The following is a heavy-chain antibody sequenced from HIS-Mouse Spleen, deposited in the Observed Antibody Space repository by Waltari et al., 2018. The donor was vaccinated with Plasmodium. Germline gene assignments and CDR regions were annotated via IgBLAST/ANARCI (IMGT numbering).Heavy chain of an antibody. CDR2: IYYSGST. J-gene: IGHJ4*02. Sequence: QLQLQESGPGLVKPSETLSLTCTVSGGSISSSSYYWGWIRQPPGKGLEWIGSIYYSGSTYYNPALKGRVTVSVDTSENHFSLKLSSVTAADTAVYYCARRGGSYYYFDYWGQGTLVTVSS. D-gene: IGHD1-26*01. V-gene: IGHV4-39*02. CDR3: ARRGGSYYYFDY. CDR1: GGSISSSSYY.